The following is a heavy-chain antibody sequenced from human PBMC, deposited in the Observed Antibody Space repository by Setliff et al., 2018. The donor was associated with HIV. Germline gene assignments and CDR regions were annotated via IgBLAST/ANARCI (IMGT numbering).Heavy chain of an antibody. V-gene: IGHV3-48*04. CDR2: ISNSGNTI. CDR1: GFTFSSYS. CDR3: ARAERGFSSSGWYNH. Sequence: LRLSCAASGFTFSSYSMNWVRQAPGKGLEWVSYISNSGNTIYYADSVKGRFTISRDNAKNSLYLEMNSLRAEDTAVYYCARAERGFSSSGWYNHWGQGTLVTVSS. J-gene: IGHJ4*02. D-gene: IGHD6-19*01.